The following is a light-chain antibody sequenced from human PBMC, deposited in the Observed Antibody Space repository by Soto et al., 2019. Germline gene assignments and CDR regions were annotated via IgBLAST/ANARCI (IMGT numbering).Light chain of an antibody. CDR2: DIS. Sequence: DIPLTQSASSLSASVGDRVTITCQASQVITNYLNWYQQKPGKAPKLLIYDISTLEIGVPSRFGGSGSGTHFTFTITVLQPEDIATYYCQQYENLPYTFGQGTKLEI. V-gene: IGKV1-33*01. CDR1: QVITNY. J-gene: IGKJ2*01. CDR3: QQYENLPYT.